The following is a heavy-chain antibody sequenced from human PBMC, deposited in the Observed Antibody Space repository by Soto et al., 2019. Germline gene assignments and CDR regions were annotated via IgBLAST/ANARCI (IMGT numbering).Heavy chain of an antibody. CDR3: ASNSSGSPSWFDP. D-gene: IGHD3-10*01. V-gene: IGHV4-31*03. Sequence: SETLSLTCTVSGGSITSGDYYWSWIRQHPEKGLEWIGYISYRGRTYYNPSLKSRLTISLDTSKNQFSLKLTSVTAADTAVYYCASNSSGSPSWFDPWGQGTLVTVSS. CDR2: ISYRGRT. J-gene: IGHJ5*02. CDR1: GGSITSGDYY.